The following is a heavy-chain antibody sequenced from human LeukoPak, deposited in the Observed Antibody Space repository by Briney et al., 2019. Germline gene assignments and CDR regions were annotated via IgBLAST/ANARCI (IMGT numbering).Heavy chain of an antibody. Sequence: PGGSLRLSCAASGFTFSSYGMHWVRQAPGKGLEWVAVIWYDGSNKYYADSVKGRFTISRDNAKNSLYLQMNSLRAEDTAFYYCAKDGSGTYYGPVDYWGQGTLVTVSS. CDR2: IWYDGSNK. CDR1: GFTFSSYG. J-gene: IGHJ4*02. V-gene: IGHV3-33*03. CDR3: AKDGSGTYYGPVDY. D-gene: IGHD1-26*01.